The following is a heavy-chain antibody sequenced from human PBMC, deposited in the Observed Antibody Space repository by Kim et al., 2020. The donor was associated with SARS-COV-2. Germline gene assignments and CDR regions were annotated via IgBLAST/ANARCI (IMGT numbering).Heavy chain of an antibody. V-gene: IGHV5-10-1*01. CDR2: IDPSDSYT. CDR3: ARTYYYGSGSLLTDY. D-gene: IGHD3-10*01. Sequence: GESLKISCKGSGYSFTSYWISWVRQMPGKGLEWMGRIDPSDSYTNYSPSFQGHVTISADKSISTAYLQWSSLKASNTAMYYCARTYYYGSGSLLTDYWGQGTLVTVSS. CDR1: GYSFTSYW. J-gene: IGHJ4*02.